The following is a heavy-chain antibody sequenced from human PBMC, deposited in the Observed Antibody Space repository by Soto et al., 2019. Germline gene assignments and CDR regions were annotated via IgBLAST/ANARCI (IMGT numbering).Heavy chain of an antibody. D-gene: IGHD6-13*01. CDR2: ISTSSIYI. V-gene: IGHV3-21*01. CDR3: ANHEAADTFSDYYGMNV. CDR1: GFTFSSYS. J-gene: IGHJ6*02. Sequence: EVQLVESGGGLVKPGGSLRLCCAASGFTFSSYSMNWVRQAPGKGLEWVSSISTSSIYIYYADSVKGRFTISRDNAKNSLYLQMNSLRAEDTAVYYCANHEAADTFSDYYGMNVWGQGTTVTVSS.